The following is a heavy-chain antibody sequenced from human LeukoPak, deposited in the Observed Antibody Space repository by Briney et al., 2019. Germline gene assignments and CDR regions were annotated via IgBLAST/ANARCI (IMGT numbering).Heavy chain of an antibody. CDR3: ARASSSSGYYYPYYYYGMDV. V-gene: IGHV1-46*01. Sequence: ASVKVSCKASGYTFTSYYMHWVRQAPGQGLEWMGIINPSGGSTSYAQKFQGRVTITRDTSASTAYMELSSLRSEDTAVYYCARASSSSGYYYPYYYYGMDVWDQGTTVTVSS. D-gene: IGHD3-22*01. J-gene: IGHJ6*02. CDR2: INPSGGST. CDR1: GYTFTSYY.